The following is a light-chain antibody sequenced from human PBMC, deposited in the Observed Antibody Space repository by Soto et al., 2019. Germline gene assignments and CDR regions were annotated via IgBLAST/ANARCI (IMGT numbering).Light chain of an antibody. CDR1: QSISSW. Sequence: DIQMTQSPSTLSASVGDRVTITCRASQSISSWLAWYQQKPGKAPKLLIYDASSLESRVPSRFSGSGSGTEFTLTISSLQPDDFATYYCQQYNIYSGTFGQGNKVDI. CDR2: DAS. J-gene: IGKJ1*01. CDR3: QQYNIYSGT. V-gene: IGKV1-5*01.